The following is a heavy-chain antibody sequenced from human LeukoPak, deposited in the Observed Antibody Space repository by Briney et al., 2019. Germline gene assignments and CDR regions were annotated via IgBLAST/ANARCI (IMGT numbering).Heavy chain of an antibody. D-gene: IGHD5-12*01. CDR3: ARDTVATKGNYQFYYYMDV. V-gene: IGHV3-48*04. Sequence: AGGSLRLSCAASGFTFSNYSMNWVRQAPGKGLQWVSYISSSSNIIYYADSVKGRFTMSRDNAKNSLYLQMNSLRAEDTAVYYCARDTVATKGNYQFYYYMDVWGKGTTVAVSS. J-gene: IGHJ6*03. CDR2: ISSSSNII. CDR1: GFTFSNYS.